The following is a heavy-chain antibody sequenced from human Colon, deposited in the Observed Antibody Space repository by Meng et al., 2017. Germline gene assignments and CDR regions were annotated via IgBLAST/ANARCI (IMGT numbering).Heavy chain of an antibody. V-gene: IGHV1-69*06. CDR1: GVPFSSYA. J-gene: IGHJ4*02. CDR3: ARGAVDFDY. CDR2: IIPIFGTA. Sequence: QLVQSGAEVKSPCSSVKVSCNASGVPFSSYAISWGRQAPGQGLEWMGGIIPIFGTANYAQKFQGRVTITTDKTTNTVYMDLTSLRSDDTAVYFCARGAVDFDYWGQGTLVTVSS. D-gene: IGHD2-15*01.